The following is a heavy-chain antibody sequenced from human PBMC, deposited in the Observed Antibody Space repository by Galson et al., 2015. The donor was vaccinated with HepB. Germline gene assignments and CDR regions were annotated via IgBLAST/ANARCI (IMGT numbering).Heavy chain of an antibody. CDR3: ARNLIEVALYYYYGMDV. CDR2: ISSSSSYI. V-gene: IGHV3-21*01. Sequence: SLRLSCAASGFTFSSYSMNWVRQAPGKGLEWVSSISSSSSYIYYADSVKGRFTISRDNAKNSLYLQMNSLRAEDTAVYYCARNLIEVALYYYYGMDVWSQGTTVTVSS. CDR1: GFTFSSYS. D-gene: IGHD3-22*01. J-gene: IGHJ6*02.